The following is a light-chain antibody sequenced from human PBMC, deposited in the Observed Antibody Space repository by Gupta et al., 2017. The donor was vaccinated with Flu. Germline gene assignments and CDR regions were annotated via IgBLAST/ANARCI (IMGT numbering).Light chain of an antibody. J-gene: IGKJ3*01. CDR3: QQRYSTLFT. Sequence: DIQMTQSPSSLSASVGDRVTITCRASQSISSYLNWYQQKPGKAPKLLIYAASSVQSGVPSRFSGSGSGTDFTLTISSRQPEDFATYYCQQRYSTLFTFGHGTNVDIK. V-gene: IGKV1-39*01. CDR2: AAS. CDR1: QSISSY.